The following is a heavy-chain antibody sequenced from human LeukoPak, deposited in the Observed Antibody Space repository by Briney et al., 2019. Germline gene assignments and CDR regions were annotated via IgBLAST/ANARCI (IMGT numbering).Heavy chain of an antibody. CDR2: INPNSGGT. V-gene: IGHV1-2*02. CDR3: ASINVVVPAAREFDY. CDR1: GYIFTGYY. J-gene: IGHJ4*02. D-gene: IGHD2-2*01. Sequence: ASVKVSCKASGYIFTGYYMHWVRQAPGQGLEWMGWINPNSGGTNYAQKFQGRVTMTRDTSISTAYMELSRLRSDDTAVYYCASINVVVPAAREFDYWGQGTLVTVSS.